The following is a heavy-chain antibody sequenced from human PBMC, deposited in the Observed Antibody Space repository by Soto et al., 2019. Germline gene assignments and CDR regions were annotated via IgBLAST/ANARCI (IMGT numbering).Heavy chain of an antibody. V-gene: IGHV1-24*01. Sequence: GASVKVSCKVSGYTLTELSMHWVRQAPGQGLEWMGGFDPEDGNTIYAQKFQGRVTMTEDTSTDTAYMELSSLRSEDTAVYYCATRLAGSYAGFDYWGQGTLVTVSS. CDR2: FDPEDGNT. CDR1: GYTLTELS. CDR3: ATRLAGSYAGFDY. D-gene: IGHD3-16*01. J-gene: IGHJ4*02.